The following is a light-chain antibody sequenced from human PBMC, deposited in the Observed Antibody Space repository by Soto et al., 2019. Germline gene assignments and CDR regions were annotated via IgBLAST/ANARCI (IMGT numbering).Light chain of an antibody. CDR3: QQSFTAPRT. CDR2: DVS. Sequence: DIQMTQSPSSLSASVGDRVTVTCRASQSIGRYLNWYQQKPGKAPRLLIYDVSSLQTGVPSRFSGDESGKDFTLTISGLQLEDFATYYCQQSFTAPRTFGQGTKLEIK. CDR1: QSIGRY. V-gene: IGKV1-39*01. J-gene: IGKJ2*01.